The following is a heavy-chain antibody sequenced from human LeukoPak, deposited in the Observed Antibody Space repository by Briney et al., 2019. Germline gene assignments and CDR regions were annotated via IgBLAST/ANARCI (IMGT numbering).Heavy chain of an antibody. CDR2: IFGSGGSA. V-gene: IGHV3-23*01. D-gene: IGHD3-22*01. Sequence: GGSLRLSCTASGFTFNNYAMYWVHQAPRKGLEWVAGIFGSGGSAHYADSVKGRFTISRDNSKNTVYLQMDSLRGEDTAVYYCTKTTTGYSSGQYPGWPADHWGQGALVTVSS. J-gene: IGHJ4*02. CDR1: GFTFNNYA. CDR3: TKTTTGYSSGQYPGWPADH.